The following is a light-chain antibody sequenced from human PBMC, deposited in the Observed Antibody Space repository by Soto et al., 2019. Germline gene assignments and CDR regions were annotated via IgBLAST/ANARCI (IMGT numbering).Light chain of an antibody. J-gene: IGKJ1*01. Sequence: EIVMTQSPATLSVSPGERVTLSCRASQSISSTLAWHQQRPGQAPRLLIYGVSTRATGIPARFSGSGSGTEFTLTISSLQSEDFAVYYCQKYNDWPPSWTFGQGTKVEIE. CDR2: GVS. CDR3: QKYNDWPPSWT. V-gene: IGKV3-15*01. CDR1: QSISST.